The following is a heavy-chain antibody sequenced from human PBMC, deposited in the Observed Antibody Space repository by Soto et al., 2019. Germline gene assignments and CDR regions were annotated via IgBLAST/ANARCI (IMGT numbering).Heavy chain of an antibody. D-gene: IGHD4-17*01. V-gene: IGHV1-46*01. J-gene: IGHJ4*02. CDR3: LYGDYVGGGFDY. CDR2: INPSGGSK. CDR1: GYTFTSYY. Sequence: QVQLVQSGAEVKKPGASVKVSCKASGYTFTSYYMHWVRQAPGQGLEWMGIINPSGGSKSYAQKFQGRVTMTSHTTTSTVHKQLSSLRSEAAAVYCCLYGDYVGGGFDYWGQGTLVTVSS.